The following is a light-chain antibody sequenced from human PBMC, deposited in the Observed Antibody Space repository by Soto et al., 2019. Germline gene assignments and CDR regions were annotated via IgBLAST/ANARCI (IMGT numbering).Light chain of an antibody. CDR1: QTISSW. CDR3: QHYNSYSEA. J-gene: IGKJ1*01. CDR2: KES. Sequence: DMQMTQSPSTLSGSVGDRVTITCRASQTISSWLAWYQQKPGKAPKLLIYKESTLKSGVPSRFSGSGSGTGFTLTISSLQPDDFATYYCQHYNSYSEAFGQGTKVELK. V-gene: IGKV1-5*03.